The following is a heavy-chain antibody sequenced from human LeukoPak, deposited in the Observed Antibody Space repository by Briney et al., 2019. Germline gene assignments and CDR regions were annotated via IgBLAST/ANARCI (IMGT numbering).Heavy chain of an antibody. J-gene: IGHJ6*03. CDR3: AKDILSAGAVSGIMVV. D-gene: IGHD6-19*01. CDR2: ISSSCSTI. Sequence: GGSLRLSCAASGFTFSSYEMNWVRQAPGKGLEWVSYISSSCSTIYYADSVKGRFTVSRDNAKNSLYLQMNSLRADDTALYYCAKDILSAGAVSGIMVVWGKGATVAVSS. V-gene: IGHV3-48*03. CDR1: GFTFSSYE.